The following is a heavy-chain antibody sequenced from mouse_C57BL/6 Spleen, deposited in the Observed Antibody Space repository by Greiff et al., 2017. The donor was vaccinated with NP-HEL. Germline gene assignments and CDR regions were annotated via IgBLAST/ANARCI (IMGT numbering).Heavy chain of an antibody. Sequence: EVQLQQSGAELVRPGASVKLSCTASGFNIKDYYMHWVKQRPEQGLEWIGRIDPEDGDTEYAPKFQGKATMTADTSSNTAYLQLSSLTSEDTAVYYCTTGTAQATFAYWGQVTLVTVSA. CDR2: IDPEDGDT. J-gene: IGHJ3*01. CDR1: GFNIKDYY. CDR3: TTGTAQATFAY. V-gene: IGHV14-1*01. D-gene: IGHD3-2*02.